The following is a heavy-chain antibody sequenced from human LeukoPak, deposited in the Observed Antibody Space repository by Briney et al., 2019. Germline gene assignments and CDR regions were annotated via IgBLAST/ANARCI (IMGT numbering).Heavy chain of an antibody. CDR3: AKEFPPNFPLYYFDY. Sequence: GGSLRLSCAASGFTFSTYAMTWVRPAPGKGLEWVSAISGSGGSTYYADSVRGRFTISRDNSNNTLHLQMNSLRAEDTAVYYCAKEFPPNFPLYYFDYWGQGTLVTVSS. CDR2: ISGSGGST. D-gene: IGHD2-21*01. CDR1: GFTFSTYA. J-gene: IGHJ4*02. V-gene: IGHV3-23*01.